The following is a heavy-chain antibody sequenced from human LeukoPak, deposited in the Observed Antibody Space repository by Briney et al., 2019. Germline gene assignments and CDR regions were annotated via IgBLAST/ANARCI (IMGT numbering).Heavy chain of an antibody. J-gene: IGHJ4*02. D-gene: IGHD2-2*01. Sequence: SVKVSCKASGGTFSSYAISWVRQAPGQGLEWMGGIIPIFGTANYAQKFQGRVTITAHEPTRTASIELSSLRSEDTAVYYCARAMLGYCSSTSCYGWYYFDYWGQGTLVTVSS. V-gene: IGHV1-69*13. CDR3: ARAMLGYCSSTSCYGWYYFDY. CDR1: GGTFSSYA. CDR2: IIPIFGTA.